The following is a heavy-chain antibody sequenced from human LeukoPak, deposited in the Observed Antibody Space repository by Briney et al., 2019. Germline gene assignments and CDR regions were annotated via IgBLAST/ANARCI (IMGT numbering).Heavy chain of an antibody. CDR2: IYYSGST. CDR1: GGSISSYY. J-gene: IGHJ6*02. V-gene: IGHV4-59*08. D-gene: IGHD3-3*01. CDR3: ARILRDYYYYGMDV. Sequence: PSETLSLTCTVSGGSISSYYWSWIRQPPGKGLEWVGYIYYSGSTNYNPSLKSRVTISVDTSKSQFSLKLSSVTAADTAVYYCARILRDYYYYGMDVWGQGTTVTVSS.